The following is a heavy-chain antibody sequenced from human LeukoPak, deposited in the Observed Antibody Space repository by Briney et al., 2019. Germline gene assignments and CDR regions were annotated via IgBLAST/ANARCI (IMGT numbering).Heavy chain of an antibody. CDR2: IYYSGST. CDR1: GGSISSGGYY. Sequence: SQTLSLTCTVSGGSISSGGYYWSWIRQHPGKGLEWIGYIYYSGSTYYNPSLKSRVTISVDTSKNQFSLKLSSVTAADTAVYYCARSSFGYSSGWYYGNLFDYWGQGTLVTVSS. CDR3: ARSSFGYSSGWYYGNLFDY. J-gene: IGHJ4*02. V-gene: IGHV4-31*03. D-gene: IGHD6-19*01.